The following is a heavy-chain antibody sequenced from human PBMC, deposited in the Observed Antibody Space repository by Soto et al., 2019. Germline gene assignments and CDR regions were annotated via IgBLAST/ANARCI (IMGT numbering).Heavy chain of an antibody. Sequence: GASVKVSCKASGYTFTGYYMHWVRQAPGRGLEWMGWINPNSGGTNYAQKFQGWVTMTRDTSISTAYMELSRLRSDDTAVYYCARGIWLDETASYYFYYCGQGTQVTVSS. CDR3: ARGIWLDETASYYFYY. CDR1: GYTFTGYY. V-gene: IGHV1-2*04. CDR2: INPNSGGT. J-gene: IGHJ4*02. D-gene: IGHD3-10*01.